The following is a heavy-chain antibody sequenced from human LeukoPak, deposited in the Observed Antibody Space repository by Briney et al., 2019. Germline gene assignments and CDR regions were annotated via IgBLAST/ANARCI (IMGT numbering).Heavy chain of an antibody. CDR1: GDSVSSNSVT. CDR3: ARRLTQYDCFDP. CDR2: TYYRSTWYN. V-gene: IGHV6-1*01. D-gene: IGHD2-2*01. J-gene: IGHJ5*02. Sequence: SQTLSLTCAISGDSVSSNSVTWNWLGQAPSRGLEWLVRTYYRSTWYNDYAVSVRGRITVNPDTSKNQFSLHLNSVTPEDTAVYYCARRLTQYDCFDPWGQGILVTVSS.